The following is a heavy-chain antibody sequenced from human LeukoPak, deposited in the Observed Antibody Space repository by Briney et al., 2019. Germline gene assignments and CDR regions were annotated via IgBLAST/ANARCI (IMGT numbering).Heavy chain of an antibody. V-gene: IGHV3-15*01. CDR2: IKSKTDGGTT. Sequence: GGSLRLSCAASGFTFSNAWMSWVRQAPGKGLEWVGRIKSKTDGGTTDYAAPVKGRFTISRDDSKNTPYLQMNSLKTEDTAVYYCTTDAAPALHDQYGMDVWGQGTTVTVSS. J-gene: IGHJ6*02. D-gene: IGHD6-13*01. CDR3: TTDAAPALHDQYGMDV. CDR1: GFTFSNAW.